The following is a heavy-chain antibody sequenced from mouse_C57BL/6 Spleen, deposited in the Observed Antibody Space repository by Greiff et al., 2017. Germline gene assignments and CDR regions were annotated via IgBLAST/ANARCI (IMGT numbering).Heavy chain of an antibody. D-gene: IGHD2-12*01. V-gene: IGHV1-62-2*01. Sequence: VNLVESGAELVKPGASVKLSCKASGYTFTEYTIHWVKQRSGQGLEWIGWFYPGSGSIKYNEKFKDKATLTADKSSSTVYMELSRLTSEDSAVYFCARHEDYDAFMDYWGQGTSVTVSS. CDR3: ARHEDYDAFMDY. CDR2: FYPGSGSI. CDR1: GYTFTEYT. J-gene: IGHJ4*01.